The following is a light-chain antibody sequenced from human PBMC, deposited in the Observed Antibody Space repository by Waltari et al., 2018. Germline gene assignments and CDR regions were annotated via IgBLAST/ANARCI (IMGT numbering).Light chain of an antibody. J-gene: IGKJ4*01. CDR3: QQYYNSPPT. CDR2: AAS. V-gene: IGKV1-12*01. Sequence: DIQMTQSPSSVSASVGDRVTITCRASQAISSWLAWYQQKPGKAPKLLIYAASSLQSGVPSRFSGSGFGTDFTLSISCLQSEDFATYYCQQYYNSPPTFGGGTKVEIK. CDR1: QAISSW.